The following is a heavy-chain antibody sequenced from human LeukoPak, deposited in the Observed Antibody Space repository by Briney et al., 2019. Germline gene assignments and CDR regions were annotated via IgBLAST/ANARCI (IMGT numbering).Heavy chain of an antibody. J-gene: IGHJ4*02. CDR1: GFTFNSYA. V-gene: IGHV3-30*04. Sequence: GGSLRLSCAASGFTFNSYAMHWVRQAPGKGLEWVAVISYDGSNKYYADSVKGRFTISRDNSKNTLYLQMSSLRAEDTAVYYCAKSGYNRFDYWGQGTLVTVSS. CDR3: AKSGYNRFDY. CDR2: ISYDGSNK. D-gene: IGHD5-24*01.